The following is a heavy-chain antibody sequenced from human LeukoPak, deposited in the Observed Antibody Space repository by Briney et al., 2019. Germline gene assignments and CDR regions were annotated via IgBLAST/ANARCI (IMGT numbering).Heavy chain of an antibody. CDR2: IGYSGANT. CDR1: GFTFSSYS. V-gene: IGHV3-30*02. Sequence: GGSLRLSCAASGFTFSSYSMNWVRQAPGEGLEWVAYIGYSGANTYYADSVKGRFTISRDDSKNTVHLQMNSLRAADTALYSCARDLNGKFYIAYWGQGTLVTVSS. CDR3: ARDLNGKFYIAY. J-gene: IGHJ4*02. D-gene: IGHD2-8*01.